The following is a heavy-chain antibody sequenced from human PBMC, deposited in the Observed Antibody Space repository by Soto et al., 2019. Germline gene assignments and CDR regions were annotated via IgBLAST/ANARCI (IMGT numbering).Heavy chain of an antibody. CDR2: ISGSGGST. CDR1: GFTFISYA. Sequence: GGSLRLSCTASGFTFISYAMNWVRQAPGKGLEWVSVISGSGGSTYYADSVKGRFTISRDNSKNKLYLQMNSLRAEDTAVYYCASRTSGWYFDYWGQGTLVTVSS. J-gene: IGHJ4*02. V-gene: IGHV3-23*01. CDR3: ASRTSGWYFDY. D-gene: IGHD6-19*01.